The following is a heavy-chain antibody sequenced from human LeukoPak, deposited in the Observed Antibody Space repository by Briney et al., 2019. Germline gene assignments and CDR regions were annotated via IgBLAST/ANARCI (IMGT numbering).Heavy chain of an antibody. CDR2: GNPSGGST. V-gene: IGHV1-46*01. D-gene: IGHD1/OR15-1a*01. Sequence: ASVTVSCKASGYTFTRYYMHWVRQAPGQGLEGMGIGNPSGGSTSFAQKFQGRVTMTRDMSKSTVYLQMSSLRSEDTAMYYCARAGVTGTLRYTDVWGSGSTVTASS. CDR1: GYTFTRYY. J-gene: IGHJ6*03. CDR3: ARAGVTGTLRYTDV.